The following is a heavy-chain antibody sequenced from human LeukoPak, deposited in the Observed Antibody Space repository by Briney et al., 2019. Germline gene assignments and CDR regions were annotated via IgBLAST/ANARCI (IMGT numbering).Heavy chain of an antibody. D-gene: IGHD5-12*01. CDR3: ASYSGYDERGGRDAFDI. V-gene: IGHV4-31*03. J-gene: IGHJ3*02. CDR1: GGSISSGGYY. Sequence: SETLSLTCTVSGGSISSGGYYWSWIRQHPGKGLEWIGYIYYSGSTYYNPSLKSRVTISVDTSKNQFSLKLSSVTAADTAVYYCASYSGYDERGGRDAFDIWGQGTMVTVSS. CDR2: IYYSGST.